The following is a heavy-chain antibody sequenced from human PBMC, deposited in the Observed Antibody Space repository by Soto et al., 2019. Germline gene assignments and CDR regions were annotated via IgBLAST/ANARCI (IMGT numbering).Heavy chain of an antibody. D-gene: IGHD6-19*01. Sequence: GESLKISCKGSGYSFTSYWIGWVRQMPGKGLEWMGIIYPGDSDTRYSPSFQGQVTISADKSISTAYLQWSSLKASDTAMYYCVRQCRGSGWTYGMDVWGQGTTVTVSS. CDR2: IYPGDSDT. CDR3: VRQCRGSGWTYGMDV. CDR1: GYSFTSYW. J-gene: IGHJ6*02. V-gene: IGHV5-51*01.